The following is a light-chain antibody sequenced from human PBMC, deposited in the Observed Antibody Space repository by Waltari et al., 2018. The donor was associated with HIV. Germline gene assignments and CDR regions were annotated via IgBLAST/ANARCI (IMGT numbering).Light chain of an antibody. J-gene: IGKJ4*01. CDR3: QQYNKWPLT. Sequence: EIVMTQSPATLSVSPGERVALSCRASQSAGSALAWYQQKPGQVPRLLIYGASTRATGVPARFSGSGSETEFTLTISSLQSEDFAVYYCQQYNKWPLTFGGGTKVEIK. V-gene: IGKV3-15*01. CDR1: QSAGSA. CDR2: GAS.